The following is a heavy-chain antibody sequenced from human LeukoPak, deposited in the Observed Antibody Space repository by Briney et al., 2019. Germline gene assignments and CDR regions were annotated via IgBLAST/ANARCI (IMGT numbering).Heavy chain of an antibody. CDR1: GFTVSRNY. V-gene: IGHV3-53*01. Sequence: PGGSLRLSCAASGFTVSRNYMSWVRQAPGKGLEWVSVIYSGGTTYYADSVKGRLTISRDNSKNTLYLQLNSLKAEDTAVYYCAKGPSIATRPGYFDLWGRGTLVTVSS. J-gene: IGHJ2*01. CDR2: IYSGGTT. CDR3: AKGPSIATRPGYFDL. D-gene: IGHD6-6*01.